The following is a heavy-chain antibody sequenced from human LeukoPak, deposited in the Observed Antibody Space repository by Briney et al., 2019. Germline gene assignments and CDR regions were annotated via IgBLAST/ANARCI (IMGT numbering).Heavy chain of an antibody. V-gene: IGHV1-69*04. CDR3: ARGDISGYDMDV. CDR2: IIPILGIA. D-gene: IGHD3-9*01. Sequence: SVKVSCKASGGTFSSYGISWVRQAPGQGLEWMGRIIPILGIASYAQKFQGRVTITADKSTSTAYMELSSLRFEDTAVYYCARGDISGYDMDVWGQGTTVTVSS. CDR1: GGTFSSYG. J-gene: IGHJ6*02.